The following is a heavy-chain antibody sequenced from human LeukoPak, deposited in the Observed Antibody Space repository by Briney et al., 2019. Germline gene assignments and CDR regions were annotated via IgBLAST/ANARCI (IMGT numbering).Heavy chain of an antibody. CDR2: ITSDASST. CDR3: ARDTAFAFDI. Sequence: GGSLRLSCAASGFIFSNYWMHWVRQAPGKGLVWVSRITSDASSTLYAGSVKGRFTISRDNAKNTLYLQMNSLRAEDTAVYYCARDTAFAFDIWGQGTMVTVSS. CDR1: GFIFSNYW. V-gene: IGHV3-74*01. J-gene: IGHJ3*02.